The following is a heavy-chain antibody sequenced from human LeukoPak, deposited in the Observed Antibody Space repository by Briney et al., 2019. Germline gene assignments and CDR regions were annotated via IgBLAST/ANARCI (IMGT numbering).Heavy chain of an antibody. CDR2: IYPGDSDT. D-gene: IGHD3-10*01. Sequence: GESLKISCKGSGYSFTSYWIGWVRQMPGKGLEWMWIIYPGDSDTRYSPSFQGQVTISADKSISTAYLQWSSLKASDTAMYYCARQSSGFGHGSGSYRFNWFDPWGQGTLVTVSS. CDR1: GYSFTSYW. J-gene: IGHJ5*02. CDR3: ARQSSGFGHGSGSYRFNWFDP. V-gene: IGHV5-51*01.